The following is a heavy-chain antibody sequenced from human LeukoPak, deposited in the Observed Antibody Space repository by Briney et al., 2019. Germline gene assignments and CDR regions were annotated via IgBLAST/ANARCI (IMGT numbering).Heavy chain of an antibody. CDR3: ARDLRYNWNYNYYYYMDV. Sequence: GGSLRLSCAASGFTFSSYAMHWVRQAPGKGLEWVAVISYDGSNKYYADSVKGRFTISRDNSKNTLYLQMNSLRAEDTAVYYCARDLRYNWNYNYYYYMDVWGKGTTVTVSS. CDR2: ISYDGSNK. D-gene: IGHD1-20*01. V-gene: IGHV3-30*04. CDR1: GFTFSSYA. J-gene: IGHJ6*03.